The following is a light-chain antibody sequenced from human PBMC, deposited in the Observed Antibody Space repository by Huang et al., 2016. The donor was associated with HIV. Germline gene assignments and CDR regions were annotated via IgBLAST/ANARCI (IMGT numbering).Light chain of an antibody. CDR3: QQSARTPRT. V-gene: IGKV1-39*01. CDR1: QNIKRY. J-gene: IGKJ2*01. CDR2: AAS. Sequence: DIQITQSPSSLSASVGDTVIITCRASQNIKRYLNWYQQEPGKDPKLLISAASNLQRGVPSTFSGSGSGTDFTLTSNSLQPEDSATYYCQQSARTPRTFGQGTKLEI.